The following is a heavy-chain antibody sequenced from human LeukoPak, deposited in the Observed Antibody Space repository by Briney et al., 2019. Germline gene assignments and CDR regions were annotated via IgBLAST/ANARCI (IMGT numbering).Heavy chain of an antibody. CDR1: GFTFSSYD. J-gene: IGHJ4*02. CDR2: IGTAGDT. Sequence: GGSLRLSCAASGFTFSSYDMHWVRQATGKGLEWVSAIGTAGDTYYPGSVKGRFTISRENAKNSLYLQMNSLRAEDTAVYYCAKDVFSSSWYYFDYWGQGTLVTVSS. CDR3: AKDVFSSSWYYFDY. D-gene: IGHD6-13*01. V-gene: IGHV3-13*01.